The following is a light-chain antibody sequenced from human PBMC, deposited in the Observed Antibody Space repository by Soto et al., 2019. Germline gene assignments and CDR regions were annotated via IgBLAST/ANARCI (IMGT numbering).Light chain of an antibody. V-gene: IGKV1-5*01. CDR1: QSISSW. J-gene: IGKJ5*01. CDR3: QQSYSTPIT. CDR2: DAS. Sequence: IQMSKSTSNLSASVGDRVAITYRASQSISSWLAWYQQKPGKAPKLLIYDASSLESGVPSRFSGSGSGTEFTLTISSLQPEDFATYYCQQSYSTPITFGQGTRLEIK.